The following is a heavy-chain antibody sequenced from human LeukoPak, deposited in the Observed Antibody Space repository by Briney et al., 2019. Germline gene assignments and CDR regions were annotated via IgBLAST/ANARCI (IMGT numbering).Heavy chain of an antibody. CDR1: GGSISSYY. D-gene: IGHD5-18*01. CDR2: IYYSGST. Sequence: SETLSLTCTVSGGSISSYYWSWIRQPPGKGLEWIGYIYYSGSTNYNPSLTSRVTISVDTSKNQFSLKLSSVTAADTAVYYCAGGAMGKYYYYYYYMDVWGKGTTVTVSS. V-gene: IGHV4-59*01. CDR3: AGGAMGKYYYYYYYMDV. J-gene: IGHJ6*03.